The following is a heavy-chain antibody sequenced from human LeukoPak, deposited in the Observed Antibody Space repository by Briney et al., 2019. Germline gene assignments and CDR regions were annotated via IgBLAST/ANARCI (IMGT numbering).Heavy chain of an antibody. CDR2: IYSIGNT. J-gene: IGHJ1*01. CDR1: GDSISSDY. V-gene: IGHV4-4*08. CDR3: AGRGQRYFRD. Sequence: PSETLSLTCSVSGDSISSDYWSWLRQPPGKGLEWIGYIYSIGNTDYNPSLNSRVTISLDTSKNQLSLNLTSVTAADTAVYYCAGRGQRYFRDWGQGTLVTVSS.